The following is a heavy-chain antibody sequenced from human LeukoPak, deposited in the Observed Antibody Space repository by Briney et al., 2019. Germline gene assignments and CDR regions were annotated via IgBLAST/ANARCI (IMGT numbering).Heavy chain of an antibody. Sequence: GGSLRLSCTASGFTFGDYAMSWVRQAPGKGLEWVSSVSGGAGTTYYADSVKGRFPISRDNSKNTLYLQMNTLRSDDTAVYYCAKGDCSSTSCNPMDYWGQGTLVTVSS. CDR2: VSGGAGTT. D-gene: IGHD2-2*01. J-gene: IGHJ4*02. CDR1: GFTFGDYA. CDR3: AKGDCSSTSCNPMDY. V-gene: IGHV3-23*01.